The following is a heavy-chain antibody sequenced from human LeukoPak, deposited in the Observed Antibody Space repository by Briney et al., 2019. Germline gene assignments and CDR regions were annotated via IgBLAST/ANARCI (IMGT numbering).Heavy chain of an antibody. CDR2: IYYSGST. CDR1: GGSLSSYY. D-gene: IGHD3-22*01. J-gene: IGHJ4*02. CDR3: ARDTYYYDSSGYGIFDY. V-gene: IGHV4-59*12. Sequence: SETLSLTCTVSGGSLSSYYWSWIRQPPGKGLEWIGYIYYSGSTNYNPSLKSRVTISVDTSKNQFSLKLSSVTAADTAVYYCARDTYYYDSSGYGIFDYWGQGTLVTVSS.